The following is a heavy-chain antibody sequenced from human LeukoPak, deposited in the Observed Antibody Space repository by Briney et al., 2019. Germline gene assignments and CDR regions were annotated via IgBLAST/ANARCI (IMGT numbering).Heavy chain of an antibody. D-gene: IGHD6-13*01. V-gene: IGHV3-23*01. CDR2: ISGSGGST. CDR3: ARSPFRGGSSWTEFDF. Sequence: GGSLRLSCAASGFTFSSYAMSWVRQAPGKGLEWVSAISGSGGSTYYADSVKGRFTISRDNSKNTVYLEMNSLRGQDTAVYYCARSPFRGGSSWTEFDFWGQGTLVTVSS. J-gene: IGHJ4*02. CDR1: GFTFSSYA.